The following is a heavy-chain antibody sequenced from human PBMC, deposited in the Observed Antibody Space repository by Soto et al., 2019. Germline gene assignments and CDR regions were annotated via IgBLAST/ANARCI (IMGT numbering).Heavy chain of an antibody. Sequence: EVQLLESGGGLVQPGGSLRLSCAASGFTFSSYAMSWVRQAPGKGLEWVSAISGSGGSTYYADSVKGRFTISRDNSKNTLYLQMNSLRAEDTAVYYCAKDCDGGLLLGHNWFDPWGQGTLVTVSS. J-gene: IGHJ5*02. CDR2: ISGSGGST. CDR1: GFTFSSYA. V-gene: IGHV3-23*01. D-gene: IGHD2-21*02. CDR3: AKDCDGGLLLGHNWFDP.